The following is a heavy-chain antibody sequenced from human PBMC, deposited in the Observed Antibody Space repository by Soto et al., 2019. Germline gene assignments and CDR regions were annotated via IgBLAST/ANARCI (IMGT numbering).Heavy chain of an antibody. CDR3: ARQRTSVVTQAYFDS. CDR2: IYYSGST. Sequence: PSVPLPLTCTVTVDSIINRSYYQSWIRQPPGKGLEWIGSIYYSGSTYNNPSLKSRVSMSVDTSKNQFSLKLRSVTAADTALYYCARQRTSVVTQAYFDSWGQGSLVTVSS. J-gene: IGHJ4*02. V-gene: IGHV4-39*01. CDR1: VDSIINRSYY. D-gene: IGHD2-21*02.